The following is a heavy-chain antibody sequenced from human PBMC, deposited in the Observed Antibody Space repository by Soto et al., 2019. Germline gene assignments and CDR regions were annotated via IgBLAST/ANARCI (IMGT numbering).Heavy chain of an antibody. CDR3: ASAKAVAGPLDY. V-gene: IGHV4-34*01. Sequence: EQLQQWGAGLLKPSETLSLTCAVYGGSFSGYYWSWIRQPPGKGLEWIGEINHSGSTNYNPSLKSRVTISVDTSKNQFSLKLSSVTAADTAVYYCASAKAVAGPLDYWGQGTLVTVSS. J-gene: IGHJ4*02. CDR1: GGSFSGYY. D-gene: IGHD6-19*01. CDR2: INHSGST.